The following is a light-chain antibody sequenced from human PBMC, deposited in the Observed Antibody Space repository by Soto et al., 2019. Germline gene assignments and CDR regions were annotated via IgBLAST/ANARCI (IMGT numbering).Light chain of an antibody. CDR2: KAS. Sequence: DIQMTQSSSTLSASVGDRVTITCRASQSISSWLAWYQQKPGEAPKLLIYKASSLESGVPSRFSGSGSGTEFTLTISSLQPDDFGTYYCQQYNSYRTFGQGTKAEIK. CDR1: QSISSW. J-gene: IGKJ1*01. CDR3: QQYNSYRT. V-gene: IGKV1-5*03.